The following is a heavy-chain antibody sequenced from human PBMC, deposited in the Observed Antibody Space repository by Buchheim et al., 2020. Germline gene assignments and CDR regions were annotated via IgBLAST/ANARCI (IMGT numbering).Heavy chain of an antibody. V-gene: IGHV4-31*03. CDR3: ARDKYCSSTSCSHYYYYGMDV. CDR2: MPYSGST. D-gene: IGHD2-2*01. J-gene: IGHJ6*02. Sequence: QVQLQESGPGLVKPSQTLSLTCTVSGGSISSGGYYWSWIRQHPGKGLEWIGYMPYSGSTYYNPSLKSRVTISVDTSKNQFSLKLSSVTAADTAVYYCARDKYCSSTSCSHYYYYGMDVWGQGTT. CDR1: GGSISSGGYY.